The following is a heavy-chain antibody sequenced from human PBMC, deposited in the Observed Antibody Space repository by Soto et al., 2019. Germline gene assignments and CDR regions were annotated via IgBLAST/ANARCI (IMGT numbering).Heavy chain of an antibody. V-gene: IGHV3-74*01. CDR1: GFTFSSYW. Sequence: GGSLRLSCAASGFTFSSYWMHWVRQAPGKGLVWVSRINSDGSSTSYADSVKGRFTISRDNAKNTLYLQMNSLRAEDTAVYYCARTSPSMDGFDYWGQGTLVTVSS. D-gene: IGHD2-2*03. CDR2: INSDGSST. J-gene: IGHJ4*02. CDR3: ARTSPSMDGFDY.